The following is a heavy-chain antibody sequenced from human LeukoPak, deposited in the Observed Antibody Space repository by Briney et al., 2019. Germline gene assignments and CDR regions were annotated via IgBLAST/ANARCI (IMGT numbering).Heavy chain of an antibody. CDR3: ARQLTSSSSWL. J-gene: IGHJ4*02. D-gene: IGHD6-6*01. V-gene: IGHV4-59*08. CDR1: GGSMSIYY. Sequence: PSETLSLTCSVAGGSMSIYYWSWIRQPPGKGLEWIDYVSYSGSTTYNPSLKSRVTISVDTSKNQFSLQVNSVIAADTAVYYCARQLTSSSSWLWGQGTLVTVSS. CDR2: VSYSGST.